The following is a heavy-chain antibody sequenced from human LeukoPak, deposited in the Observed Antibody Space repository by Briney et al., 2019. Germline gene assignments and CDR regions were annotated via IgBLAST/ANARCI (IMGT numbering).Heavy chain of an antibody. CDR1: GYTFTSYY. CDR2: INPNSGGT. CDR3: ARERGGGYSSGWYVY. D-gene: IGHD6-19*01. Sequence: ASVKVSCKASGYTFTSYYMHWVRQAPGQGLEWMGWINPNSGGTNYAQKFQGRVTMTRDTSISTAYMELSRLRSDDTAVYYCARERGGGYSSGWYVYWGQGTLVTVSS. J-gene: IGHJ4*02. V-gene: IGHV1-2*02.